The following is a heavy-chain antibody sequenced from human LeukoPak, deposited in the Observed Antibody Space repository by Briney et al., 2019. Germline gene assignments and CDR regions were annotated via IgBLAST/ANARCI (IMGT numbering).Heavy chain of an antibody. CDR1: GGSISSDY. Sequence: SETLSLTCTVSGGSISSDYWSWIRQPAGKGLDWIGRINSRGSTKYNPSLKSRVTLSIDTSKNQFSLRLTSVTAADTAVYYCARDSEGWASAYYYYYMDVWGNGTTVTASS. J-gene: IGHJ6*03. V-gene: IGHV4-4*07. CDR2: INSRGST. CDR3: ARDSEGWASAYYYYYMDV. D-gene: IGHD3-16*01.